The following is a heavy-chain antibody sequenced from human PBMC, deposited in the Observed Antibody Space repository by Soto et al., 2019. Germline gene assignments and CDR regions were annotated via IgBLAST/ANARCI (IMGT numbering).Heavy chain of an antibody. V-gene: IGHV3-21*01. CDR1: GFTFSSYS. Sequence: EVQLVESGGGLVKPGGSLRLSCAASGFTFSSYSMNWVRQAPGKGLEWVSSSSSSSTYIDYADSVKGRFTISRDNAKNSLYLQRNSLRAEDTAVYFCARVYYSNLPYYFYYMDVWGQGTTVTVSS. J-gene: IGHJ6*02. CDR3: ARVYYSNLPYYFYYMDV. D-gene: IGHD4-4*01. CDR2: SSSSSTYI.